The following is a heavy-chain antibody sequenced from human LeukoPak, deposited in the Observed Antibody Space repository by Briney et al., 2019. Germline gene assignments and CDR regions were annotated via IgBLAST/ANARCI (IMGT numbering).Heavy chain of an antibody. CDR2: VSYDAVST. D-gene: IGHD3-10*01. J-gene: IGHJ6*02. V-gene: IGHV3-23*01. CDR3: AKKIDGFGETKYYYGMDV. CDR1: GFTFSNYA. Sequence: AGGSLRLSCAASGFTFSNYALSWVRQAPGKGLEWVSAVSYDAVSTYYADSVKGRFTISRDNSKNTLYLQMNSLRAEDTAVYYCAKKIDGFGETKYYYGMDVWGQGTTVTVSS.